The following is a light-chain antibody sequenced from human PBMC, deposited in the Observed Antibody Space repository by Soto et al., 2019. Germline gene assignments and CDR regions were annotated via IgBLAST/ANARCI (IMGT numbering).Light chain of an antibody. CDR2: DVS. Sequence: QSALTQPASVSGSPGQSITISCTGTSSDIGGYNYVSWYQQHPGKAPKLMIYDVSDRPSGVFNRFSGSKSGNTASLTISGLQAEDEADYYCASYASSNTVLFGGGTKLTVL. CDR1: SSDIGGYNY. CDR3: ASYASSNTVL. V-gene: IGLV2-14*03. J-gene: IGLJ2*01.